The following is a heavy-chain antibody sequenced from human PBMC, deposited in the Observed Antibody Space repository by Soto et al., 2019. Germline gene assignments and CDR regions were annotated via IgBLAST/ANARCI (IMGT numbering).Heavy chain of an antibody. J-gene: IGHJ5*02. D-gene: IGHD3-10*01. V-gene: IGHV3-23*01. CDR1: GFTFSTYG. Sequence: EVQLLESGGGLVQPGGSLRLSCTASGFTFSTYGMNWVRQAPGKGLEWISSISENGLNTYYADSVKGRFTISRDNSKNTVDLQMNSLRAEDTAVYYCAKDRTISHRNSPGIDPWGQGTRVTVSS. CDR3: AKDRTISHRNSPGIDP. CDR2: ISENGLNT.